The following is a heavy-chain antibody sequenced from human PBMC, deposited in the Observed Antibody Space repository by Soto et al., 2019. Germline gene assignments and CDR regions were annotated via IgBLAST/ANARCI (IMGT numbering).Heavy chain of an antibody. Sequence: SVKVSCKASGGTFSSYTISWVRQAPGQGLEWVGRIIPILGIANYAQKFQGRVTITADKSTSTAYMELSSLRSEDTAVYYCARFPGGTMVRGVIGEADAFDIWGQGTMVTVSS. CDR1: GGTFSSYT. D-gene: IGHD3-10*01. CDR3: ARFPGGTMVRGVIGEADAFDI. CDR2: IIPILGIA. J-gene: IGHJ3*02. V-gene: IGHV1-69*02.